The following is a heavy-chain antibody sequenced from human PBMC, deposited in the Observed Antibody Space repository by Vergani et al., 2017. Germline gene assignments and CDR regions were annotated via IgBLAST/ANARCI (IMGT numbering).Heavy chain of an antibody. J-gene: IGHJ4*02. D-gene: IGHD3-10*01. CDR1: GGTFSSYA. Sequence: QVQLVQSGAEVKKPGSSVKVSCKASGGTFSSYAISWVRQAPGQGLEWMGGIIPIFGTANYAQKFQGRVTITADESTSTAYMELSSLRSEDTAVYYCARVGTGENNPRGSDYYWGQGALVTVSS. CDR3: ARVGTGENNPRGSDYY. CDR2: IIPIFGTA. V-gene: IGHV1-69*01.